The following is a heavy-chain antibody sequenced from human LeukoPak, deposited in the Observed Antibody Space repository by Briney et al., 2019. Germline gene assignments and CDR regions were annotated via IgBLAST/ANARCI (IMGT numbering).Heavy chain of an antibody. Sequence: ASVKVSCTASGYTFTGYYMHWVRQAPGQGLEWMGWINPNSGGTNYAQTFQGRVTMTRDTSISTAYMELSRLRSDDTAVYYCARARYCSDTSCYAFEYWGQGTLVTVSS. J-gene: IGHJ4*02. CDR1: GYTFTGYY. CDR2: INPNSGGT. CDR3: ARARYCSDTSCYAFEY. D-gene: IGHD2-2*01. V-gene: IGHV1-2*02.